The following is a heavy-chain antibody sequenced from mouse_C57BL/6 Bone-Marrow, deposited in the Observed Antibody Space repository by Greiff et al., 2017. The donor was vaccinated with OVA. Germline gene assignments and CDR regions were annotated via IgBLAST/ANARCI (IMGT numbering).Heavy chain of an antibody. CDR3: ARGGGQLRSPWCAY. J-gene: IGHJ3*01. CDR1: GYAFSSSW. D-gene: IGHD3-2*02. Sequence: QVQLKESGPELVKPGASVKISCKASGYAFSSSWMNWVKQRPGKGLEWIGRIYPGDGDTNYNGKFKGKATLTADKSSSTAYMQLSSLTSEDSAVDSGARGGGQLRSPWCAYWGQGTLVTVSA. V-gene: IGHV1-82*01. CDR2: IYPGDGDT.